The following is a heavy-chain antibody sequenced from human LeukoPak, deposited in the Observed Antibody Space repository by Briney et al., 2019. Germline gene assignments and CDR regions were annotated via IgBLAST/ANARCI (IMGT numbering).Heavy chain of an antibody. CDR1: AGSISSYY. J-gene: IGHJ4*02. D-gene: IGHD6-19*01. Sequence: SETLSLTCTVSAGSISSYYWSWIRQPPGKGLEWIGYIYYSGSTNYNPSLKSRVTISLDTSKTQFSLNLDFMTAADTAIYYCASGRVAGGYYIDYWGQGTLVTVSS. CDR2: IYYSGST. V-gene: IGHV4-59*01. CDR3: ASGRVAGGYYIDY.